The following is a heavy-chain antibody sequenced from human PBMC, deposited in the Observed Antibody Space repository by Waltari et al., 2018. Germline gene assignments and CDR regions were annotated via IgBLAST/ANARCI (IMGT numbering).Heavy chain of an antibody. Sequence: QVQLQESGPGLVKPSQTLSLTCTVSGGSISSGSYYWSWIRQPAGKGLEWIGRVYTSGSTNHNPSLKSRVTISVDTSKNQFSLKLSSATAADTAVYYCARDGLSGYYFDNWGQGTLVTVSS. V-gene: IGHV4-61*02. CDR2: VYTSGST. D-gene: IGHD3-9*01. CDR1: GGSISSGSYY. J-gene: IGHJ4*02. CDR3: ARDGLSGYYFDN.